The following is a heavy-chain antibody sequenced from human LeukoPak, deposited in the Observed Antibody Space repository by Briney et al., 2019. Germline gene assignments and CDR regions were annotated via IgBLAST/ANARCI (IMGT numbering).Heavy chain of an antibody. Sequence: GGSLRLSCAASGFTVSSNYMSWVRQAPGKGLEWVSVIYSGGSTYYADSVKGRFTISRDNSKNTLYLQMNSLRAEDTAVYYCASQFSIAADVRGGFDYWGQGTLVTVSS. CDR2: IYSGGST. J-gene: IGHJ4*02. CDR3: ASQFSIAADVRGGFDY. D-gene: IGHD6-13*01. CDR1: GFTVSSNY. V-gene: IGHV3-66*04.